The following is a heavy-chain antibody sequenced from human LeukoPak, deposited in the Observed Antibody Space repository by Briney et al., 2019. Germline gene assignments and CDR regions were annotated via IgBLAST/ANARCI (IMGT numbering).Heavy chain of an antibody. CDR1: GFTFSDYY. V-gene: IGHV3-11*01. CDR2: ISSSGSTI. Sequence: GGSLRLSCAASGFTFSDYYMSWIRQAPGKGLEWVSYISSSGSTIYYADSVKGRFTISRDNAKNSLYLQMNSLRAEDTAVYYCAKDPYDSSGYYSLRYFDCWGQGTLVTVSS. CDR3: AKDPYDSSGYYSLRYFDC. J-gene: IGHJ4*02. D-gene: IGHD3-22*01.